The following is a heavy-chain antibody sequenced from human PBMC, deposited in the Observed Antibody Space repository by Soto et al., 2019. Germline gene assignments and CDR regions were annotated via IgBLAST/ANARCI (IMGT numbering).Heavy chain of an antibody. CDR3: AKVGVDWLFMILNNDY. V-gene: IGHV3-23*01. CDR2: ISGSGGST. CDR1: GFTFSSYA. D-gene: IGHD3-9*01. Sequence: PGGSLRLCCAASGFTFSSYAMSWVRQAPGKGLEWVSAISGSGGSTYYADSVKGRFTISRDNSKNTLYLQMNSLRAEDTAVYYCAKVGVDWLFMILNNDYWGQGTLVTVSS. J-gene: IGHJ4*02.